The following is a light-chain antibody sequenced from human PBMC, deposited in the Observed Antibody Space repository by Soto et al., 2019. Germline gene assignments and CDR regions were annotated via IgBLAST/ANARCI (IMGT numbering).Light chain of an antibody. CDR3: AAWDGSLMWV. J-gene: IGLJ1*01. CDR1: SSNIGSSY. Sequence: QSVLPQPPSASGTPGQRVTISYSGSSSNIGSSYVNWYQQLPGTAPKLLIHTNNQRPSGVPDRFSGSKSGTSASLAISGLQSEDEADYYCAAWDGSLMWVFGTGTKVTVL. CDR2: TNN. V-gene: IGLV1-44*01.